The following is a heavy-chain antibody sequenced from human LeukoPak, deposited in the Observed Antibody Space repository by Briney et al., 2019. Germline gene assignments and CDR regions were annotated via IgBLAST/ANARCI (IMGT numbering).Heavy chain of an antibody. J-gene: IGHJ4*02. Sequence: SETLSLTCAVYGGSFSGYYWSWIRQPPGKGLEWIGEINHSGSTNYNPSLKSRVTISVDTSKNQFSLKLSSVTAADTAVYCCARGAYYYDSSGYYVFDYWGQGTLVTVSS. V-gene: IGHV4-34*01. CDR3: ARGAYYYDSSGYYVFDY. CDR2: INHSGST. D-gene: IGHD3-22*01. CDR1: GGSFSGYY.